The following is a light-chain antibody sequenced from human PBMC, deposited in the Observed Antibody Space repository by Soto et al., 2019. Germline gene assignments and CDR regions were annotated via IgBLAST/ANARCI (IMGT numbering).Light chain of an antibody. CDR2: GAS. J-gene: IGKJ4*01. V-gene: IGKV3-15*01. CDR1: QSVSSN. CDR3: EQDNNWPRAVT. Sequence: EIVMTQSPATLSVSPGERATFSCRASQSVSSNLAWYQQKPGQAPRLLIYGASTRATGIPARLSGSGSGTEFTLTISSVQSEDFAVYYCEQDNNWPRAVTFAVGTKLDIK.